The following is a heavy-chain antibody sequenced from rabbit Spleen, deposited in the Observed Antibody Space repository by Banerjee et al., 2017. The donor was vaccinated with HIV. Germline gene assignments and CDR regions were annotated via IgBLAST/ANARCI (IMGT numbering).Heavy chain of an antibody. CDR1: GFFFSNGYV. Sequence: QLEESGGGLVKPGGTLTLTCTASGFFFSNGYVMCWVRQAPGKGLEWIGCINTNSGNAVYANWAKGRFTISKTSSTTVTLQMTSLTAADTATYFCVRDLAGVIGWNFGLWGQGTLVTVS. D-gene: IGHD4-1*01. J-gene: IGHJ4*01. CDR2: INTNSGNA. V-gene: IGHV1S45*01. CDR3: VRDLAGVIGWNFGL.